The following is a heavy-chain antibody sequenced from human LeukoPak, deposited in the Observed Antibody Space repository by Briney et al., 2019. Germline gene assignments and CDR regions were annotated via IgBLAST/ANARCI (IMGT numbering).Heavy chain of an antibody. CDR2: IRYDGSNK. CDR1: GFTFSSYG. Sequence: GGSLRLSCAASGFTFSSYGMHWVRQAPGKGLEWVAFIRYDGSNKYYADSVKGRFTISRDNAKSSLYLQMNSLRAEDTAVYYCARDPYSGSHGAYYYYYMDVWGKGTTVTISS. D-gene: IGHD1-26*01. V-gene: IGHV3-30*02. J-gene: IGHJ6*03. CDR3: ARDPYSGSHGAYYYYYMDV.